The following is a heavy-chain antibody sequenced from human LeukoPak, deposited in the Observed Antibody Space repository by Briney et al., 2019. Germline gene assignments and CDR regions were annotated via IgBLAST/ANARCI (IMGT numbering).Heavy chain of an antibody. Sequence: ASVKVSCKTSGYTFTGYYTHWVRQAPGQGLEWMGWINPNSGDTNYAQKFQGRVTMTRDTSISTAYMELSRLRSDDTAVYYCARVGSSWYRGVDYWGQGTLVTVSS. CDR1: GYTFTGYY. CDR2: INPNSGDT. V-gene: IGHV1-2*02. CDR3: ARVGSSWYRGVDY. D-gene: IGHD6-13*01. J-gene: IGHJ4*02.